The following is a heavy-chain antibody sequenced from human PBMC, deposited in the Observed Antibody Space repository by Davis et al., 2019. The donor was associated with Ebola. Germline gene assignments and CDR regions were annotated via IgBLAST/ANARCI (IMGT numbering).Heavy chain of an antibody. V-gene: IGHV3-7*03. CDR1: GFTFSSYW. Sequence: ESLKISCAASGFTFSSYWMSWVRQAPGKGLEWVANIKQDGSEKYYVDSVKGRFTISRDNAKNSLYLQMNSLRAEDTAVYYCARSLTALVGAARRYYYYGMDVWGQGTTVTVSS. CDR2: IKQDGSEK. J-gene: IGHJ6*02. D-gene: IGHD1-26*01. CDR3: ARSLTALVGAARRYYYYGMDV.